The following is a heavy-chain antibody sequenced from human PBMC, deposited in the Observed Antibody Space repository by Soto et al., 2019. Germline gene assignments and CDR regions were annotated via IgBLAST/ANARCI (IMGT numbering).Heavy chain of an antibody. CDR3: ARQHRSGGYVIWFYL. CDR2: IYYSGST. J-gene: IGHJ5*01. CDR1: GGSISSYY. V-gene: IGHV4-59*01. D-gene: IGHD6-25*01. Sequence: SETLSHTCTVSGGSISSYYWSWIRQPPGKGLEWIGYIYYSGSTNYNPSLKSRVTISVDTSKNQFSLKLSSVTAADTAVYYCARQHRSGGYVIWFYLRAQGTLVTVSS.